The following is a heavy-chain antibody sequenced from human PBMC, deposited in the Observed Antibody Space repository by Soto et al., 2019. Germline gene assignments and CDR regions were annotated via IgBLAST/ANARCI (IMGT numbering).Heavy chain of an antibody. CDR2: IYYRGST. J-gene: IGHJ4*02. CDR3: GSLRTHFVGSGWDY. V-gene: IGHV4-39*01. CDR1: GGSIRSDSYL. Sequence: QLQLQESGPGLVKPSETLSLTCTVSGGSIRSDSYLWGWIRQPPGKELEWIASIYYRGSTYYNPSLKSRVIISIDTSKNQFSLRLNSVTAADTAMYYCGSLRTHFVGSGWDYWGQGALVAVSS. D-gene: IGHD6-25*01.